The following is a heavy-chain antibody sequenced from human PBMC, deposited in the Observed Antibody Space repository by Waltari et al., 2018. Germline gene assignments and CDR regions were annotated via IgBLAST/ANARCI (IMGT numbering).Heavy chain of an antibody. CDR2: IYHSGST. J-gene: IGHJ4*02. CDR3: ARSSSSWFNY. Sequence: QVQLQESGPGLVKPSETLSLTCAVSGYSLSSGYYWGWIRQPPGKGLEWIGSIYHSGSTYYNPSLKSRVTISVDTSKNQFSLKLSSVTAADTAVYYCARSSSSWFNYWGQGTLVTVSS. CDR1: GYSLSSGYY. V-gene: IGHV4-38-2*01. D-gene: IGHD6-13*01.